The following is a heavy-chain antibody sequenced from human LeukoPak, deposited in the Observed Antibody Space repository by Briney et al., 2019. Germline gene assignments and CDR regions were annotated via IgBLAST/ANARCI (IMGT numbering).Heavy chain of an antibody. D-gene: IGHD3-16*01. V-gene: IGHV3-53*01. CDR1: GFTVSSNY. CDR3: ARAQGGSGLYYYYYGMDV. CDR2: IYSGGST. Sequence: GGSLRLSCAASGFTVSSNYMSWVRQAPGKGLEWVSVIYSGGSTYYADSVKGRFTISRDNSKNTLYLQMNSLRAEDTAVYYCARAQGGSGLYYYYYGMDVWGQGTTVTVSS. J-gene: IGHJ6*02.